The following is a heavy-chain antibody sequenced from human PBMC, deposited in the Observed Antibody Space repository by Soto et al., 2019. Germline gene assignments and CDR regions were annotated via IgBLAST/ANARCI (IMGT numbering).Heavy chain of an antibody. CDR1: GGSVSSGSYY. V-gene: IGHV4-61*01. D-gene: IGHD6-13*01. CDR2: INYSGST. Sequence: SETLSLTCTVAGGSVSSGSYYWTWMRQPPGKGLEWIGYINYSGSTSYNPSLKGRVAISVDTSKKQFSLKLSSVTAADTVVYYCGRGEGMEGDAFDIWGNGTMVPVSS. CDR3: GRGEGMEGDAFDI. J-gene: IGHJ3*02.